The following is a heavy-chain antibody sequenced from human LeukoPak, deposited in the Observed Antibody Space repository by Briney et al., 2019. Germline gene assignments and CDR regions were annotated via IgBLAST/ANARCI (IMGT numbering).Heavy chain of an antibody. Sequence: GGSLRLSCAASGFTFSSYAMSWVRQAPGKGLEWVSAISGSGGSTYYADSVKGRFTISRDNSKNTLYLQMNSLRAEDTAVYYCAKDAXGVVVIAIPASFDYWGQGTLVTVSS. CDR3: AKDAXGVVVIAIPASFDY. CDR1: GFTFSSYA. V-gene: IGHV3-23*01. CDR2: ISGSGGST. J-gene: IGHJ4*02. D-gene: IGHD2-21*01.